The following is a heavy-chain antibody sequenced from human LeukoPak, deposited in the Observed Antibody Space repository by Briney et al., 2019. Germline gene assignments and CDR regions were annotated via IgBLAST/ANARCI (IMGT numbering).Heavy chain of an antibody. Sequence: GGSLRLSCAASGFTFSNYAMNWVRQAPGKGLEWVAVISYDGSKKYYADSVKGRFTISRDNSKNTLYLQMNSLRAEDTAVHYCARDDYHYGMDVWGQGTTVTVSS. CDR2: ISYDGSKK. J-gene: IGHJ6*02. CDR3: ARDDYHYGMDV. V-gene: IGHV3-30-3*01. CDR1: GFTFSNYA.